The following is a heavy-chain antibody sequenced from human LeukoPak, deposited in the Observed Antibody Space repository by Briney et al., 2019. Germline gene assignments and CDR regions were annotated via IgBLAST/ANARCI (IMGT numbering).Heavy chain of an antibody. CDR2: TIPILGIA. D-gene: IGHD3-22*01. CDR1: GGTFRSYA. Sequence: VASVKVSCMASGGTFRSYATSWVRQAPGQGLEWMGRTIPILGIANYAQKFQGRVTITADKSTSTAYMELSSLRSEGTAVYYCARESYDSSGHGNRFFPCGQGTLVTVSS. V-gene: IGHV1-69*04. J-gene: IGHJ5*02. CDR3: ARESYDSSGHGNRFFP.